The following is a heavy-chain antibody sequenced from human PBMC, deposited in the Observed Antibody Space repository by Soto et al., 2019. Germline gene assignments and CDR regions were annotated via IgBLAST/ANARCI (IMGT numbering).Heavy chain of an antibody. CDR1: GYTFTGYW. CDR2: INSDGSST. J-gene: IGHJ4*02. V-gene: IGHV3-74*01. CDR3: SRVGGSTWH. Sequence: SCKASGYTFTGYWMHWVRQAPGKGLVWVSRINSDGSSTNYADFVKGRFTISRDNAKNTLYLQMNSLRVEDTAVYYCSRVGGSTWHWGQGTLVTVSS. D-gene: IGHD1-26*01.